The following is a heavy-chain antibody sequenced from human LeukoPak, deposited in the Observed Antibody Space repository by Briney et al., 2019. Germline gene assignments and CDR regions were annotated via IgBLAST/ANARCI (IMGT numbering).Heavy chain of an antibody. CDR1: GFTFTSYW. D-gene: IGHD1-26*01. CDR3: AREGVGAGVDY. Sequence: PGGSLRLSCVVSGFTFTSYWMSWVRQAPGKGLEWVANVKQDGSEKYYVDSVKGRFTISRDNAKNSLYLQMNSLRTEDTAMYYCAREGVGAGVDYWGQGTLVTVSS. V-gene: IGHV3-7*01. J-gene: IGHJ4*02. CDR2: VKQDGSEK.